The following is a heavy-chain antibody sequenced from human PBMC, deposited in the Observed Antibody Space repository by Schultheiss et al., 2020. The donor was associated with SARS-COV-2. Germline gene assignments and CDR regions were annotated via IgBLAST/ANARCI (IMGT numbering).Heavy chain of an antibody. CDR1: GFTFSSYD. CDR2: IGTAGDP. CDR3: AKEGGDLSGWFDP. V-gene: IGHV3-13*05. J-gene: IGHJ5*02. D-gene: IGHD2-21*02. Sequence: GGSLRLSCAASGFTFSSYDMHWVRQATGKGLEWVLAIGTAGDPYYPGSVKGRFTISRDNAKNSLYLQMNSLRAEDTAVYYCAKEGGDLSGWFDPWGQGTLVTVAS.